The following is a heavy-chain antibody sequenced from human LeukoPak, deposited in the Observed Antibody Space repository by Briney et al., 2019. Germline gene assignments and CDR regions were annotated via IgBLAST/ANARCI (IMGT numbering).Heavy chain of an antibody. Sequence: PGGSLRLSCAASGFTFSSYWMSWVRQAPGKGLEWVANIKQDGSEKYYVDSVKGRFTISRDNAKNSLYLQMNSLRAEDTAVYYCARVGLLTGYYPWPYYFDYWGQGTLVTVSS. D-gene: IGHD3-9*01. CDR3: ARVGLLTGYYPWPYYFDY. V-gene: IGHV3-7*01. CDR1: GFTFSSYW. J-gene: IGHJ4*02. CDR2: IKQDGSEK.